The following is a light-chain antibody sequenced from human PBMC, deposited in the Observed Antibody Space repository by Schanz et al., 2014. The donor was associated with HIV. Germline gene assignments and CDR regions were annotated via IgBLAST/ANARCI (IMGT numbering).Light chain of an antibody. CDR3: SSYAGSNSVI. Sequence: QSALTQPRSVSGSPGQSVTISCTGTSSDVGGYNYVSWYQQHPGKAPKLVIYDVNKRPSGVSNRFSGSKSGNTASLTISGLQAEDEADYYCSSYAGSNSVIFGGGTKLTVL. CDR2: DVN. CDR1: SSDVGGYNY. J-gene: IGLJ2*01. V-gene: IGLV2-11*01.